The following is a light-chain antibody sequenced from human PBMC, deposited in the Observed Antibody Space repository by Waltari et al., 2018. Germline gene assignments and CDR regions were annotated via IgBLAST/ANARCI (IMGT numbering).Light chain of an antibody. Sequence: QLVLTQSPSASASLGASVKLTCTLSSGHSSNIIAWLQQQPEKGPRYWMKVNSDGSHSKGDEIPDRCSGSSSGARRYLTISTVHAEDEADYYCQTGGHGTWVFGGGTKLTVL. V-gene: IGLV4-69*01. CDR2: VNSDGSH. CDR3: QTGGHGTWV. J-gene: IGLJ3*02. CDR1: SGHSSNI.